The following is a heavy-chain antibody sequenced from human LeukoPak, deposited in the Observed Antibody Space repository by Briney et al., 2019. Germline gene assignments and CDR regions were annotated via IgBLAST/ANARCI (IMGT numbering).Heavy chain of an antibody. J-gene: IGHJ5*02. D-gene: IGHD6-6*01. CDR2: MNPNSGGT. CDR3: ARGSGIVEAARHASHH. CDR1: GYTFTCYH. V-gene: IGHV1-2*02. Sequence: ASVKVSCKACGYTFTCYHMHWVRQAPGQGLEWMGSMNPNSGGTQYVQKFQGRVTMTRDTSISTAYMEVSSLRSDDTAVYYCARGSGIVEAARHASHHWRREPLVTVSS.